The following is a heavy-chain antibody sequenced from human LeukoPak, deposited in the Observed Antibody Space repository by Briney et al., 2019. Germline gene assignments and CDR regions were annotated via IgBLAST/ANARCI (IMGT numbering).Heavy chain of an antibody. V-gene: IGHV4-59*08. Sequence: PSETLSLTCTVSGSISSYYWSWIRQPPGKGLEWIGHSYYTGSPNYNPSLKSRVTISVDTPKNQFSLKLSSVIAADTAVYYCAGVRSTVGWRSFDYWGQGILVTVSS. J-gene: IGHJ4*02. CDR2: SYYTGSP. CDR3: AGVRSTVGWRSFDY. CDR1: GSISSYY. D-gene: IGHD1-26*01.